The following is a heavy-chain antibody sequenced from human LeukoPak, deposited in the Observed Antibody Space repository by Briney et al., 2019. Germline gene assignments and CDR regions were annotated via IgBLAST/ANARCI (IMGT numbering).Heavy chain of an antibody. V-gene: IGHV3-21*01. J-gene: IGHJ4*02. CDR2: ISSSSSYI. CDR3: AKDYYYDSSGYYYVPNIDY. CDR1: GFTFSSYS. Sequence: GGSLRLSCAASGFTFSSYSMNWVRQAPGKGLEWVSSISSSSSYIYYADSVKGRFTISRDNAKNSLYLQMNSLRAEDTAVYYCAKDYYYDSSGYYYVPNIDYWGQGTLVTVSS. D-gene: IGHD3-22*01.